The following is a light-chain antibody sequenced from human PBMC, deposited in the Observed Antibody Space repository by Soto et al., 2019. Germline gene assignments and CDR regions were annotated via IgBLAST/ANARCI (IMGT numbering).Light chain of an antibody. CDR3: QQYGSSPWT. CDR2: GAS. V-gene: IGKV3-20*01. Sequence: ELVLTQSPGTLSLSPGERATLSCRAGQSVSSSYLAWYQQKPGQAPRLLIYGASSRATGIPDRFSGSGSGTDFTLTISRLEPEDFAVYYCQQYGSSPWTFGQGTKVDI. CDR1: QSVSSSY. J-gene: IGKJ1*01.